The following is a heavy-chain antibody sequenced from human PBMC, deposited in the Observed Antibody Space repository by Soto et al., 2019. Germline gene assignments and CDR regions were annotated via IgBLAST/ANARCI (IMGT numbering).Heavy chain of an antibody. J-gene: IGHJ6*02. Sequence: QVQLVQSGAEVKKPGASVKVSCKASGYTFTGYYMHWVRQAPGQGLEWMGWINPNSGGTNYAQKFQGGVTMTRDTSISTAYMELSRLRSDDTAVYYCARTGSDILTGYYTYYYYYYGMDVWGQGTRVTVSS. CDR3: ARTGSDILTGYYTYYYYYYGMDV. CDR1: GYTFTGYY. V-gene: IGHV1-2*02. D-gene: IGHD3-9*01. CDR2: INPNSGGT.